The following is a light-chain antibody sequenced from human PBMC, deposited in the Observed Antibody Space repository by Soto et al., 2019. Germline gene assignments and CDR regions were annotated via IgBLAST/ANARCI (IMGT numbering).Light chain of an antibody. CDR1: QSISSW. CDR3: QQYSSYSLT. Sequence: DIQMTQSPSTLSASVGDRVTITCRASQSISSWLAWYQQKPGKAPKFLIYDASSLASGVPSRFSGSGSGTEFTLTISSLQPDDFATYYCQQYSSYSLTFGGGTKVEIK. CDR2: DAS. V-gene: IGKV1-5*01. J-gene: IGKJ4*01.